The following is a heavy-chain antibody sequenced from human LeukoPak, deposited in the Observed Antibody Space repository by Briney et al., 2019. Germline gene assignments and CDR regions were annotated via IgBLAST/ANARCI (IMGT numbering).Heavy chain of an antibody. CDR2: ISSSGSTI. Sequence: GGSLRLSCAASGFTFSDYYMSWIRQAPGKGLEWVSYISSSGSTIYYADSVKGRFTISRDNAKNSLYLQMNSLRAEDTAVYYCARDWNPSTGDEDAFDIWGQGTVVTVSS. D-gene: IGHD7-27*01. V-gene: IGHV3-11*04. J-gene: IGHJ3*02. CDR3: ARDWNPSTGDEDAFDI. CDR1: GFTFSDYY.